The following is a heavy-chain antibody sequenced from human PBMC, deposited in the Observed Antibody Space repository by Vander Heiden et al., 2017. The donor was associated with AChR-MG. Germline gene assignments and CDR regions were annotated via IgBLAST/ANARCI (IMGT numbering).Heavy chain of an antibody. CDR3: ARDSSSIADY. V-gene: IGHV4-38-2*02. Sequence: QVQLQESGPGLVKPSETLSLTCAVSGYSISSGYYWAWIRQPPGKGLEWIGIIYHSGSTYYNPSLKSRVTISVDTSKNQFSLTLTSVTAADTALYYCARDSSSIADYWGQGTLVTVSS. J-gene: IGHJ4*02. D-gene: IGHD6-13*01. CDR2: IYHSGST. CDR1: GYSISSGYY.